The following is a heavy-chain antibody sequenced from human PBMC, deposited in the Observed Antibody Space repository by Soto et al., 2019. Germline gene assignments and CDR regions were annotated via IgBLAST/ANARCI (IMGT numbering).Heavy chain of an antibody. Sequence: EVQLVESGGGLVKPGGSLRLSCAASGFTFSSYSMNWVRQAPGKGLEWVSSISSSSSYIYYADSVKGRFTISRDNANNSLYLQMNSLRAEDTAVYYCARDVSGWPRDYYYYGMDVWGQGPTVTVSS. CDR1: GFTFSSYS. D-gene: IGHD6-19*01. CDR3: ARDVSGWPRDYYYYGMDV. CDR2: ISSSSSYI. V-gene: IGHV3-21*01. J-gene: IGHJ6*02.